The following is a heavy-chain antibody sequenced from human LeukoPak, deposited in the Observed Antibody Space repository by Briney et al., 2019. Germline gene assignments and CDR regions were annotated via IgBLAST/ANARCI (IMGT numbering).Heavy chain of an antibody. CDR3: AHPSPTGFDAFDI. CDR1: GGTFSSYA. D-gene: IGHD1-14*01. V-gene: IGHV1-69*04. Sequence: SVKVSCKASGGTFSSYAISWVRQAPGRGREWMGRIIPILGIANYAQKFQGRVTITADKSTSTAYMELSSLRSEDPAVYYCAHPSPTGFDAFDIWGHGTMVTVSS. J-gene: IGHJ3*02. CDR2: IIPILGIA.